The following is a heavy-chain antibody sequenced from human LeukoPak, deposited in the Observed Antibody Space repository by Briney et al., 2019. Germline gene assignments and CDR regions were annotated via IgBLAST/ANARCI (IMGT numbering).Heavy chain of an antibody. Sequence: SQTLFLTCAVSGGSISSGGYSWSWIRQPPGKGLEWIGYIYHSGSTYYNPSLKSRVTISVDRSKNQFSLKLSSVTAADTAVYYCATLADCSGGSCYYGFDYWGQGTLVTVSS. J-gene: IGHJ4*02. V-gene: IGHV4-30-2*01. CDR2: IYHSGST. CDR1: GGSISSGGYS. CDR3: ATLADCSGGSCYYGFDY. D-gene: IGHD2-15*01.